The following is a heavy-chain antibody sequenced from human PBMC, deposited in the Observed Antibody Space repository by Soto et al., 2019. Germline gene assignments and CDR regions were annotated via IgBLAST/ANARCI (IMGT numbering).Heavy chain of an antibody. CDR1: GDSVSSNSAA. Sequence: PSQTLSLTCAISGDSVSSNSAAWNWIRQSPSRGLEWLGRTYYRSKWYNDYAVSVKSRITINPDTSKNQFSLQLNSVTPEDTAVYYCGVQLWSDYYYGMDVWGQGTTVTVSS. V-gene: IGHV6-1*01. CDR2: TYYRSKWYN. CDR3: GVQLWSDYYYGMDV. D-gene: IGHD5-18*01. J-gene: IGHJ6*02.